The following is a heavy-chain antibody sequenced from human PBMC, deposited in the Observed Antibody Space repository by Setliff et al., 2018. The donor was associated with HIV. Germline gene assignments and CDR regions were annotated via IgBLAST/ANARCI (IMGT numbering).Heavy chain of an antibody. V-gene: IGHV1-8*01. CDR1: GYTFTSYD. J-gene: IGHJ6*03. CDR2: MNPNSGNT. Sequence: ASVKVSCKASGYTFTSYDINWVRQATGQGLEWMGWMNPNSGNTGYAQKFQGRVTMTRNTSISTAYMELSSLRSEDTAVYYCARRGTGDYYYYYYMDVWGQGTLVTVSS. CDR3: ARRGTGDYYYYYYMDV. D-gene: IGHD7-27*01.